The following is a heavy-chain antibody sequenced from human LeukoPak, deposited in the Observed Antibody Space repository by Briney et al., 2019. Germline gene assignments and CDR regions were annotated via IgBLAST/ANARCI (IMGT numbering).Heavy chain of an antibody. D-gene: IGHD2-15*01. J-gene: IGHJ4*02. CDR2: INPSGGST. CDR3: ASGHCSGDDCYNTFGY. Sequence: ASVKVSCKASGYTFTSYYMHWVRQAPGQGLEWMGIINPSGGSTSYAQKFQGRATMTRDMSTSTVYMELSSLRSEDTAMYYCASGHCSGDDCYNTFGYWGQGTLVTVSS. CDR1: GYTFTSYY. V-gene: IGHV1-46*01.